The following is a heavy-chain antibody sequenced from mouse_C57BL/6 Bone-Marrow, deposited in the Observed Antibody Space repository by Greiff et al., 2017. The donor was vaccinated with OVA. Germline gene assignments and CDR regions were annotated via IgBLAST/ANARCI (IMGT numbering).Heavy chain of an antibody. V-gene: IGHV5-4*01. J-gene: IGHJ2*01. CDR3: AREGYSNPDY. CDR2: ISDGGSYT. CDR1: GFTFSSYA. Sequence: EVMLVESGGGLVKPGGSLKLSCAASGFTFSSYAMSWVRQTPEKRLEWVATISDGGSYTYYPDNVKGRFTISRDNAKNNLYLQMSHLKSEDTAMYYCAREGYSNPDYWGQGTTLTVSS. D-gene: IGHD2-5*01.